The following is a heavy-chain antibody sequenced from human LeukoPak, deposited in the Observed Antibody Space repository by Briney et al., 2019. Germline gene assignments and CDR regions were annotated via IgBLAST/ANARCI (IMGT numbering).Heavy chain of an antibody. V-gene: IGHV3-48*03. CDR2: ISTGTTTI. J-gene: IGHJ4*02. CDR3: ARSRYYGSGSYYVDY. D-gene: IGHD3-10*01. Sequence: GGSLRLSCAASGFTFSSHEMNWVRQAPGKGLEWISHISTGTTTIYYADSVKGRFTISRDNAKNSLYLQMNSLRAEDTAVYYCARSRYYGSGSYYVDYWGQGTLVTVSS. CDR1: GFTFSSHE.